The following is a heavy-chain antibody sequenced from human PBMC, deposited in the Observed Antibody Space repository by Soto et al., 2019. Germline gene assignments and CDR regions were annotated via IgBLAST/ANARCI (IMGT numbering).Heavy chain of an antibody. J-gene: IGHJ6*03. CDR1: GGSISSSSYY. D-gene: IGHD3-3*01. CDR3: ARPAAFTIIGDYYYYMDV. Sequence: PSETLSLTCTVSGGSISSSSYYWGWIRQPPGKGLEWIGSIYYSGSTYYNPSLKSRVTISVDTSKNQFSLKLSSVTAADTAVYYCARPAAFTIIGDYYYYMDVWGKGTTVTVSS. CDR2: IYYSGST. V-gene: IGHV4-39*01.